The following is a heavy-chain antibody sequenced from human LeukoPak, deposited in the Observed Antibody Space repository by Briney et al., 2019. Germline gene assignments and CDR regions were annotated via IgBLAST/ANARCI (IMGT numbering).Heavy chain of an antibody. J-gene: IGHJ5*02. CDR1: GFTFSSYW. CDR2: INTDGSST. V-gene: IGHV3-74*01. D-gene: IGHD3-9*01. Sequence: GGSLRLSCAASGFTFSSYWMHWVRQAPGKGLVWVSRINTDGSSTSYADSVKGRFTISRDNAKNTLYLQMSSLRAEDTAVYYCARGRLRYFDGSGPWGQGTLVTVSS. CDR3: ARGRLRYFDGSGP.